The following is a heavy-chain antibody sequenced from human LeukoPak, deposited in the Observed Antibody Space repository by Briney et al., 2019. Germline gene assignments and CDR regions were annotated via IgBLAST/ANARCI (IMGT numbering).Heavy chain of an antibody. D-gene: IGHD3-22*01. Sequence: GGSLRLSCAASGFTFSSYAMSWVRQAPGKGLEWVSAISGSGGSTYYVDSVKGRFTISRDNSKNTLYLQMNSLRAEDTAVYYCAKDLAKYYYDSSDMRFDPWGQGTLVTVSS. CDR1: GFTFSSYA. J-gene: IGHJ5*02. CDR2: ISGSGGST. V-gene: IGHV3-23*01. CDR3: AKDLAKYYYDSSDMRFDP.